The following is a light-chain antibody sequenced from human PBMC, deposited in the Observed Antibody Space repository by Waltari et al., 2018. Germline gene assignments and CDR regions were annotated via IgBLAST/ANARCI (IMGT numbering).Light chain of an antibody. Sequence: QSALTQPASVSGSPGQSITISCTGTSSDVGNYNLVSWYQQHPGKAPKLMVSAGSKRPSGVSNRFSGFKSGNTASLTISGLQAEDEADYYCCADAGSSTYVFGTGTKVTVL. CDR3: CADAGSSTYV. CDR2: AGS. J-gene: IGLJ1*01. CDR1: SSDVGNYNL. V-gene: IGLV2-23*01.